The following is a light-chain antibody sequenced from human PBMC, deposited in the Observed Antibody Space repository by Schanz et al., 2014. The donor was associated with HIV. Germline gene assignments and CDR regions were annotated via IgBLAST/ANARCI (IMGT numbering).Light chain of an antibody. CDR3: YQRSEWPRT. V-gene: IGKV3-11*01. Sequence: EIVMTQSPATLSVSPGERATLSCRASQSVTSNLAWYQQKPGQAPRLLIYGASSRATGIPDRFSGSGSGTDFTLTISSLEPEDVAVYYCYQRSEWPRTFGGGTRVEIK. CDR1: QSVTSN. CDR2: GAS. J-gene: IGKJ4*01.